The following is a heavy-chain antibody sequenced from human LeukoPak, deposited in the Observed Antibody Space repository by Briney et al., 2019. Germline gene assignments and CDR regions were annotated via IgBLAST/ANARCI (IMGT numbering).Heavy chain of an antibody. D-gene: IGHD5-12*01. Sequence: SETLSLTCTVSDGSISSYYWSWIRQPPGKGLEWIGYIYYSGSTNYNPSLKSRVTISVDTSKNQFSLKLSSVTAADTAVYYCARTVGLRANLFDYWGQGTLVTVSS. J-gene: IGHJ4*02. CDR2: IYYSGST. V-gene: IGHV4-59*01. CDR1: DGSISSYY. CDR3: ARTVGLRANLFDY.